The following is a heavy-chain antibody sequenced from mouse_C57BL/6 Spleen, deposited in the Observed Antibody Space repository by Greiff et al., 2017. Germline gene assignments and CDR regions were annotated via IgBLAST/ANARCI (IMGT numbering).Heavy chain of an antibody. J-gene: IGHJ2*01. D-gene: IGHD1-1*01. CDR1: GYTFTDYE. CDR2: IDPDTGGT. V-gene: IGHV1-15*01. CDR3: TAFTTVVATDY. Sequence: VQLQQSGAELVRPGASVTLSCKASGYTFTDYEMHWVKQTPVHGLEWIGAIDPDTGGTAYNQKFKGKAILTADKASSTAYMELRSLTSEDSAVYSCTAFTTVVATDYWGQGTTLTVSS.